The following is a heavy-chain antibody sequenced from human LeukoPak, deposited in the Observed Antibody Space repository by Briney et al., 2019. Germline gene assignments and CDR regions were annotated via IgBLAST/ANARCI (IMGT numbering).Heavy chain of an antibody. Sequence: SETPSLTCAVYGGSFSGYYWSWIRQPPGKGLEWIGEINHSGSTNYNPSLKSRVTISVDTSKNQFSLKLSSVTAADTAVYYCARGRYYDFWSGYYAAGGYFDYWGQGTLVTVSS. CDR1: GGSFSGYY. J-gene: IGHJ4*02. CDR3: ARGRYYDFWSGYYAAGGYFDY. V-gene: IGHV4-34*01. D-gene: IGHD3-3*01. CDR2: INHSGST.